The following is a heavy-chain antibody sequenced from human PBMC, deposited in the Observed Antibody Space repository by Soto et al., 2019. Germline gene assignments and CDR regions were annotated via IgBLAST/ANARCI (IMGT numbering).Heavy chain of an antibody. CDR3: VMVDNYVTPTPQDV. CDR2: ISPYTGNT. J-gene: IGHJ6*02. CDR1: GYIFVYYG. Sequence: QVQLGQSGDEVKKPGASVKVSFKASGYIFVYYGIAWVRQAPGQGLEWMGWISPYTGNTHSTTKVQGRLTMTTDTSTSTAYMDLGSLTSDDTAVYYCVMVDNYVTPTPQDVWGQGTTVTVSS. D-gene: IGHD3-16*01. V-gene: IGHV1-18*01.